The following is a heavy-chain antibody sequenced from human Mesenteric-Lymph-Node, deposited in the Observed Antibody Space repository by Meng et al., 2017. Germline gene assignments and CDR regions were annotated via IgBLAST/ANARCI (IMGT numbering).Heavy chain of an antibody. Sequence: SETLSLTCTVSGGPISSYYWSWIRQPPGKGLEWIGYIYYSGSTNYNPSLKSRVTISVDTSKNQFSLKLSSVTAADTAVYYCARELSSGSRRKDAFDIWGQGTMVTVSS. D-gene: IGHD2-15*01. CDR3: ARELSSGSRRKDAFDI. CDR2: IYYSGST. CDR1: GGPISSYY. J-gene: IGHJ3*02. V-gene: IGHV4-59*01.